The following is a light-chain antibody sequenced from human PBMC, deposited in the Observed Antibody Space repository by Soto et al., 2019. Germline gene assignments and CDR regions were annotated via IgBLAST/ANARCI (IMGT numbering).Light chain of an antibody. CDR2: GAS. CDR3: QKYNSAPRT. CDR1: QAINNY. J-gene: IGKJ4*01. V-gene: IGKV1-27*01. Sequence: DIQMTQSPSSLSASVGDRVTITCRASQAINNYLAWYQQKPGKVPKLLIYGASTLQSGVPSRFSGSGSGTEFTLTISSLQPEDVATYYCQKYNSAPRTFGGGTKVEIK.